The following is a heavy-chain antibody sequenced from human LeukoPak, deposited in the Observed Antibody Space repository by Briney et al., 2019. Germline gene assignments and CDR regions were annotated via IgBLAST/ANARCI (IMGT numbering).Heavy chain of an antibody. D-gene: IGHD4/OR15-4a*01. Sequence: GGSLRLSCAASGFTVSSNYMSWVRQAPGKGLERVSGIIPSGGTTYYADSVKGRFTISRDNSKNTLYLQMNSLRAEDTAVYYCARRAGAYSHPYDYWGQGTLVTVSS. V-gene: IGHV3-53*01. CDR3: ARRAGAYSHPYDY. CDR2: IPSGGTT. CDR1: GFTVSSNY. J-gene: IGHJ4*02.